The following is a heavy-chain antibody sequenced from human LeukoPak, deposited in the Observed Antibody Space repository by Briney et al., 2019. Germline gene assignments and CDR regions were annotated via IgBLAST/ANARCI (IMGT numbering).Heavy chain of an antibody. V-gene: IGHV1-24*01. D-gene: IGHD2-15*01. CDR2: FDPEEGKT. CDR3: ARDLGYCSGGSCYPGWFDP. CDR1: GNSLSNLA. Sequence: GASVRVSCKVSGNSLSNLAMHWVRQAPGKGLEWMGGFDPEEGKTIYAQKLQGRVTMTRDTSISTAYMELSRLRSDDTAVYYCARDLGYCSGGSCYPGWFDPWGQGTLVTVSS. J-gene: IGHJ5*02.